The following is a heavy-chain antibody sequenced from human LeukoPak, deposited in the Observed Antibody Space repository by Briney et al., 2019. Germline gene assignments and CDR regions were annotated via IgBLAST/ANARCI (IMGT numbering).Heavy chain of an antibody. CDR1: GGSISSGGYY. CDR2: IYHSGST. V-gene: IGHV4-30-2*01. D-gene: IGHD6-6*01. J-gene: IGHJ4*02. Sequence: SETLSLTCTVSGGSISSGGYYWSWIRQPPGKGLEWIGYIYHSGSTYYNPSLKSRVTLSVDRSKNQFSLKLSSVTAADTAVYYCARGGSIAARPFDYWGQGTLVTVSS. CDR3: ARGGSIAARPFDY.